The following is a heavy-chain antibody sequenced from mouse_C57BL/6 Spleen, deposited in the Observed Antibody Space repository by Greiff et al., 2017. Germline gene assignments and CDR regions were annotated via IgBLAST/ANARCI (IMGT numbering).Heavy chain of an antibody. J-gene: IGHJ4*01. Sequence: QVQLQQSGAELVRPGASVKLSCKASGYTFTDYYINWVKQRPGQGLEWIARIYPGSGNTYYNEKFKGKATLTAEKSSSTAYMQLSSLTSEDSAVYFCAIIYDGYYVAMDYWGQGTSVTVSS. V-gene: IGHV1-76*01. CDR1: GYTFTDYY. D-gene: IGHD2-3*01. CDR2: IYPGSGNT. CDR3: AIIYDGYYVAMDY.